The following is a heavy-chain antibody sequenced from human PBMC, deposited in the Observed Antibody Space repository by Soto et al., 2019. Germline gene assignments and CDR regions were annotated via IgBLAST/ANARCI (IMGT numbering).Heavy chain of an antibody. Sequence: GGTLRLSCAASGFTFSSYSMNWVRQAPGKGLEWVSYISSSSSTIYYADSVKSRFTISRDNAKNSLYLQMNSLRAEDTAVYYCAIDRHPRIGVVTLYYYYMDVWGKGTTVTVSS. CDR3: AIDRHPRIGVVTLYYYYMDV. D-gene: IGHD3-3*01. J-gene: IGHJ6*03. CDR1: GFTFSSYS. CDR2: ISSSSSTI. V-gene: IGHV3-48*01.